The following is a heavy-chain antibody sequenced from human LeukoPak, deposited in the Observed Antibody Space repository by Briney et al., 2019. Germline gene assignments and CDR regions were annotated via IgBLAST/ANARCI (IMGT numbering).Heavy chain of an antibody. Sequence: ASVKVSCKASGYTFTSYYMHWVRQAPGQGLEWMGIINPSGGSTSYAQKFQGRVIMTRDTSTSTVYMELSSLRSEDTAVYYCARDLSLGYSSSWYENWFDPWGQGTLVTVSS. CDR3: ARDLSLGYSSSWYENWFDP. V-gene: IGHV1-46*01. J-gene: IGHJ5*02. D-gene: IGHD6-13*01. CDR1: GYTFTSYY. CDR2: INPSGGST.